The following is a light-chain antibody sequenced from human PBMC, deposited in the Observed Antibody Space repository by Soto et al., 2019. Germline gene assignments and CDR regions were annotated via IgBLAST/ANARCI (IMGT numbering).Light chain of an antibody. V-gene: IGKV1-39*01. CDR3: QQSYITPYT. Sequence: DIQMTQSPSSLSASGGDTVTITCRASQSISVNLNWYQQKPGKVPKLLIYAASNLQSGVPSSFSGSGSETDFALTISSLQPEVFATYYCQQSYITPYTFGQGTKLQIK. CDR1: QSISVN. CDR2: AAS. J-gene: IGKJ2*01.